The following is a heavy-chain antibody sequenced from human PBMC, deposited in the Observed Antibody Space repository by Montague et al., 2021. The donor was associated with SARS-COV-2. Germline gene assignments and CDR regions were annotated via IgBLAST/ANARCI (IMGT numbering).Heavy chain of an antibody. Sequence: SETLSLTCAVYGGSFSGYCWSWIRQPPGKGLEWIGSIYYSGSTYYNPSLKSRVAISVDTSKNQSSLKLSSVTAADTAVYYCARFPTSYYYDSKAAPATPDAFDIWGQGTMVTVSS. CDR2: IYYSGST. CDR3: ARFPTSYYYDSKAAPATPDAFDI. CDR1: GGSFSGYC. D-gene: IGHD3-22*01. J-gene: IGHJ3*02. V-gene: IGHV4-34*01.